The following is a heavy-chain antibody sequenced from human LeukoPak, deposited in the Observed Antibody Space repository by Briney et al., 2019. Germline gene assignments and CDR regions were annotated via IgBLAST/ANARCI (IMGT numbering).Heavy chain of an antibody. Sequence: GGSLRLSCAASGFTFSSYWMHWVRQAPGKGLVWVSRINSDGSSTSYADSVKGRFTISRDNAKNTLYLQMNSLRAEDTAVYYCARDKMDYYGSGSYYNFDYWGQGTLVTVSS. V-gene: IGHV3-74*01. CDR2: INSDGSST. J-gene: IGHJ4*02. D-gene: IGHD3-10*01. CDR1: GFTFSSYW. CDR3: ARDKMDYYGSGSYYNFDY.